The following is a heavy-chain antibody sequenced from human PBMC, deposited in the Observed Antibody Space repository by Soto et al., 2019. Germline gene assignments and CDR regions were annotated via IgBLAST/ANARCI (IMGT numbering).Heavy chain of an antibody. J-gene: IGHJ6*02. CDR3: ARGYSSGWYHYGMDV. Sequence: GASVKVSCKASGYTFTSYGISWVRQAPGQGLEWMGWISAYNGNTNYAQKLQGRVTMTTDTSTSTAYMELRSLRSDDTAVYYCARGYSSGWYHYGMDVWGQGTTVTVSS. CDR1: GYTFTSYG. CDR2: ISAYNGNT. D-gene: IGHD6-19*01. V-gene: IGHV1-18*01.